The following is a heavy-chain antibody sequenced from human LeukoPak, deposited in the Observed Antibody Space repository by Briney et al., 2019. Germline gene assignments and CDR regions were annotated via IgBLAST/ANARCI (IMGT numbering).Heavy chain of an antibody. V-gene: IGHV4-39*01. CDR2: IYYSGST. D-gene: IGHD3-3*01. Sequence: SETLSLTCTVSGGSISSSSYYWGWIRQPPGKGLEWIGSIYYSGSTYYNPSLKSRVTISVDTSKNQFSLKLSSVTAADTAVYYCARLEVTIFGVVIHPFDYWGQGTLVTVSS. CDR1: GGSISSSSYY. CDR3: ARLEVTIFGVVIHPFDY. J-gene: IGHJ4*02.